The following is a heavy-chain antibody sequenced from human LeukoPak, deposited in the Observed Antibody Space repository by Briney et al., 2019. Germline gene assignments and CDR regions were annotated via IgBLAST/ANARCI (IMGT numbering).Heavy chain of an antibody. J-gene: IGHJ3*01. CDR3: ASRTSSGYDYDVFDL. CDR1: GYTFTSFD. CDR2: MNPDSGDT. D-gene: IGHD5-12*01. Sequence: ASVKVSCKASGYTFTSFDINWVRQTAGQGIEWMGWMNPDSGDTGYAPKFQGRVIMTRNTSIRTAYMELSSLTSEDTAVYYCASRTSSGYDYDVFDLWGQGTVVTVSS. V-gene: IGHV1-8*01.